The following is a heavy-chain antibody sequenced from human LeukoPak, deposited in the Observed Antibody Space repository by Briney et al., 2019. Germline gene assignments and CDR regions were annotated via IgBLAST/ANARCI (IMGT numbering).Heavy chain of an antibody. J-gene: IGHJ4*02. CDR3: AVLCSSTSCHEDY. CDR2: INPNSGGT. CDR1: GYTFTGYY. D-gene: IGHD2-2*01. V-gene: IGHV1-2*02. Sequence: ASVKVSCKASGYTFTGYYMHWVRQAPGQGLEWMGWINPNSGGTNYAQKFQGRVTMTRDTSISTAYMELSRLRSDDTAAYYCAVLCSSTSCHEDYWGQGTLVTVSS.